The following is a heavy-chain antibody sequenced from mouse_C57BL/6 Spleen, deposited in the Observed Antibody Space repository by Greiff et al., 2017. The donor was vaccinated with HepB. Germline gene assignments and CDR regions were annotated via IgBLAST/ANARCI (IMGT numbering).Heavy chain of an antibody. CDR2: ISYDGSN. Sequence: DVQLVESGPGLVKPSQSLSLTCSVTGYSITSGYYWNWVRQFPGNKLEWMGYISYDGSNNYNPSLKNRISITRDTSKNQFFLKLNSVTTEDTATYYCASYSNYDWYFDVWGTGTTVTVSS. CDR1: GYSITSGYY. V-gene: IGHV3-6*01. J-gene: IGHJ1*03. D-gene: IGHD2-5*01. CDR3: ASYSNYDWYFDV.